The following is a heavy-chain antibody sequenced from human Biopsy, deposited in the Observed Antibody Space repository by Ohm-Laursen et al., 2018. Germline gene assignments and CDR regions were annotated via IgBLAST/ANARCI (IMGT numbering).Heavy chain of an antibody. CDR3: ARHAPSYSGSYWRYFDL. CDR2: IYYTGST. D-gene: IGHD1-26*01. J-gene: IGHJ2*01. Sequence: PSQTLSLTCTVSGGSISSYYWSWIRQPLGKGLEWIGYIYYTGSTNYNPSLKSRVTISVDTSMNPLSLRLTSVTAADTAVYYCARHAPSYSGSYWRYFDLWGRGTLVTVSS. CDR1: GGSISSYY. V-gene: IGHV4-59*08.